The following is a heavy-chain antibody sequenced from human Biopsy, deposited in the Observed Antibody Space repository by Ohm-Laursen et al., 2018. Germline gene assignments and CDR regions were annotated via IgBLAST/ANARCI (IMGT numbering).Heavy chain of an antibody. J-gene: IGHJ5*02. V-gene: IGHV3-23*01. Sequence: SLRLSCAAPGFKFDEFAMSWVRQAPGKGLEWVSTISANGATSYYADSVKGRFTISRDNSKNTLYLQMNSVRADDTAIYYCAKGGSITIFGVVINNCFDPWGQGTRVTVSS. CDR3: AKGGSITIFGVVINNCFDP. CDR2: ISANGATS. CDR1: GFKFDEFA. D-gene: IGHD3-3*01.